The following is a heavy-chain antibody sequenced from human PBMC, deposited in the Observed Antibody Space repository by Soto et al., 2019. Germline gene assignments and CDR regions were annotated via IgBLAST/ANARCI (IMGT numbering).Heavy chain of an antibody. CDR3: AREAYGGAAFDI. D-gene: IGHD4-17*01. V-gene: IGHV1-69*13. CDR2: IIPIFGTA. Sequence: SVKVSCKASGGTFSSYAISWVRQAPGQGLEWMGGIIPIFGTANYAQKFQGRVTITADESTSTAYMELSSLRSEDTAVYYCAREAYGGAAFDIWGQGTMVTVSS. CDR1: GGTFSSYA. J-gene: IGHJ3*02.